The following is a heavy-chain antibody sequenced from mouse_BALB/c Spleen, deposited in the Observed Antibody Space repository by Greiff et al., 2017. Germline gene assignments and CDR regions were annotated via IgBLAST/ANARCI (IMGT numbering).Heavy chain of an antibody. CDR2: IRNKANGYTT. CDR1: GFTFTDYY. D-gene: IGHD1-1*01. Sequence: EVQLVESGGGLVQPGGSLRLSCATSGFTFTDYYMSWVRQPPGKALEWLGFIRNKANGYTTEYSASVKGRFTISRDNSQSILYLQMNTLRAEDSATYYCARDMIYYEAMDDWGQGTSVTVSS. V-gene: IGHV7-3*02. CDR3: ARDMIYYEAMDD. J-gene: IGHJ4*01.